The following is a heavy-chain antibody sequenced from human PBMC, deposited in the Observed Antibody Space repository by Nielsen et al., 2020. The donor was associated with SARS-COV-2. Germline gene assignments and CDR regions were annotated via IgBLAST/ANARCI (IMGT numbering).Heavy chain of an antibody. J-gene: IGHJ4*02. CDR3: AREGGRKFFDY. CDR2: IWYDGSNK. CDR1: GFTFSSYG. D-gene: IGHD1-1*01. V-gene: IGHV3-33*01. Sequence: LSLTCAASGFTFSSYGMHWVRQAPGKGLEWVAVIWYDGSNKYYADSVKGRFTISRDNSKNTLYLQMNSLRAEDTAVYYCAREGGRKFFDYWGQGTLVTVSS.